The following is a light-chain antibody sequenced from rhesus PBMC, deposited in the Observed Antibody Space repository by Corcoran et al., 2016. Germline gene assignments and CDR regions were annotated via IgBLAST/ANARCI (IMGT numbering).Light chain of an antibody. J-gene: IGKJ3*01. Sequence: EIVMTQSPATLSLSPGETATLSCRASQSVSSYVAWYQQKLEQAPRLLIDGASSRDTGIPDRFSGSGSGTDFPLIISSLRPENVGVYYCQHDNTWNTFGPGTKLDIK. CDR3: QHDNTWNT. CDR1: QSVSSY. V-gene: IGKV3S9*01. CDR2: GAS.